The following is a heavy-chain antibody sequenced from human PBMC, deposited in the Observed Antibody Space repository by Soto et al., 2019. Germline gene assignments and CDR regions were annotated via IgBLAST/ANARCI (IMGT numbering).Heavy chain of an antibody. V-gene: IGHV3-74*01. J-gene: IGHJ6*02. CDR3: ARDRSYAMEV. CDR2: INGDASST. CDR1: GFSIRDYW. Sequence: LRLSCEASGFSIRDYWMHWVRQAPGEGLVWVSCINGDASSTTYADSVKGRFTISRDDAKNTVYLQMTSLRAEDTAVYFCARDRSYAMEVWGQGTRVTVSS.